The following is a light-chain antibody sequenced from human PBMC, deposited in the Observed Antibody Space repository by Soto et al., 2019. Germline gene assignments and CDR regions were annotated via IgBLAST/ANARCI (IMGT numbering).Light chain of an antibody. CDR1: QSISSN. V-gene: IGKV3-15*01. CDR2: GAS. J-gene: IGKJ3*01. CDR3: QQYNNWPFT. Sequence: EIVMTQSPATLSVSPGERATLSCRASQSISSNLAWYQQKHGQAPRLLIYGASTRATGIPATFSGSGSGTEFTLTISSLHSGDFAIDYCQQYNNWPFTFGPGNKVEIK.